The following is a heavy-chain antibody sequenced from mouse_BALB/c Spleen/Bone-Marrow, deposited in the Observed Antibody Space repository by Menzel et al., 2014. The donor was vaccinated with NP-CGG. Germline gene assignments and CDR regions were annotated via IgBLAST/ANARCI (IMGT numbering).Heavy chain of an antibody. D-gene: IGHD1-1*01. Sequence: VHLVESGPELVRPGVSVKISCKGSGYTFTDYAMHWVKQSHAKSLEWIGVISTYSGNTNYNQKFKGKATMTVDKSSSTAYMELARLTSEDSAIYYCARGYYGSSYLFAYWGQGTLVTVSA. CDR3: ARGYYGSSYLFAY. CDR2: ISTYSGNT. V-gene: IGHV1-67*01. J-gene: IGHJ3*01. CDR1: GYTFTDYA.